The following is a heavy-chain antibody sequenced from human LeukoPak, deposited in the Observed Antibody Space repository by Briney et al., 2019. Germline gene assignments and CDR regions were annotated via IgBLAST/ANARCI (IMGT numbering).Heavy chain of an antibody. CDR1: GFTVSSNY. Sequence: GGSLRLSCAASGFTVSSNYMSWVRQAPGKGLEWVSVIYSGGSTYYADSVKGRFTISRDNSKNTLYLQMNSLRAEDSAVYYCARYCTFRTCSGTKFDSWGQGTLVTVSS. CDR3: ARYCTFRTCSGTKFDS. CDR2: IYSGGST. D-gene: IGHD1-1*01. J-gene: IGHJ4*02. V-gene: IGHV3-66*01.